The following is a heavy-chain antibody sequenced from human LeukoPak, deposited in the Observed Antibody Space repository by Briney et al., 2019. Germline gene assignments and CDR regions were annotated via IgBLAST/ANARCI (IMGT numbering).Heavy chain of an antibody. D-gene: IGHD6-13*01. CDR2: IIPIFGTA. Sequence: ASVKVSCKASGGTFSSYAISWVRQAPGQGLEWRGGIIPIFGTANYAQKFQGRVTITADESTSTAYMELSSLRSEDTAVYYCARVRVDRYSSSWYREYWGQGTLVTVSS. V-gene: IGHV1-69*01. CDR1: GGTFSSYA. J-gene: IGHJ4*02. CDR3: ARVRVDRYSSSWYREY.